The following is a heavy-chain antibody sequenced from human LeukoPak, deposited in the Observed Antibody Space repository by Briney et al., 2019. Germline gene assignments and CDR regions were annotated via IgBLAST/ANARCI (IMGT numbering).Heavy chain of an antibody. CDR1: GFTFSSYG. CDR2: ISYDGSNK. J-gene: IGHJ5*02. V-gene: IGHV3-30*18. D-gene: IGHD6-6*01. Sequence: GESLRLSCAASGFTFSSYGMHWVRQAPGKGLEWVAVISYDGSNKYYADSVKGRFTISRDNSKNTLYLQMNSLRAEDTAVYYCAKVSGYSSSSGNWFDPWGQGTLVTVSS. CDR3: AKVSGYSSSSGNWFDP.